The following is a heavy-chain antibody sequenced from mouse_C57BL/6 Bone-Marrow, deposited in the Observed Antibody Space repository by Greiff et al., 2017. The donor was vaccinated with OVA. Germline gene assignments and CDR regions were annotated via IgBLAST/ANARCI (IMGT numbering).Heavy chain of an antibody. CDR1: GYTFTNYW. CDR3: AHYGSRLYLHY. CDR2: IAPSDSYS. D-gene: IGHD1-1*01. J-gene: IGHJ2*02. V-gene: IGHV1-59*01. Sequence: QVQLQQPGAELVRPGTSVKLSCKASGYTFTNYWMHWVKQRPGQGLEWIGVIAPSDSYSNYNQKFKGRATLTVDTSSSTAYMHLSSLTSEDSAVYYCAHYGSRLYLHYWGQGTSLTVSS.